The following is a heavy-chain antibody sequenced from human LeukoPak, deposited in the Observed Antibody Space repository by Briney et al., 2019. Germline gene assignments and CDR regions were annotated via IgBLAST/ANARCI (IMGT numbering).Heavy chain of an antibody. CDR3: TTGWLDY. CDR2: IKSRVDGGTA. CDR1: GFTFTKAY. Sequence: GGSLRLSCGASGFTFTKAYMSWVRQAPGKGLEWVGRIKSRVDGGTADFAAPVKGRFTMSRDDSKNMLYLQLNSLKNEDTAVYYCTTGWLDYWGQGSLVTVSS. J-gene: IGHJ4*02. V-gene: IGHV3-15*01. D-gene: IGHD2-15*01.